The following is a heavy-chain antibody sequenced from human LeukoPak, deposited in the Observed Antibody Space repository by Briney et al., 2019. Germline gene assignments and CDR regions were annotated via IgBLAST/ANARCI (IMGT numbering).Heavy chain of an antibody. J-gene: IGHJ4*02. CDR3: AAYCSSTSCYPPVDY. CDR2: ISSSSSYI. V-gene: IGHV3-21*01. Sequence: GGSLRLSCAASGFTFSSYSMNWVRQAPGKGLEWVSSISSSSSYIYYADSVKGRFTISRDNAKNSLYLQMNSLRAEDTAVYYCAAYCSSTSCYPPVDYWGQGTLSPSPQ. D-gene: IGHD2-2*01. CDR1: GFTFSSYS.